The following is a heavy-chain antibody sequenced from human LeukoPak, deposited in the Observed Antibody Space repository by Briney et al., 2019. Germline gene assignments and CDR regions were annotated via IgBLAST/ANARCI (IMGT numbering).Heavy chain of an antibody. CDR3: ARDPSTDILTGYIPNFDY. D-gene: IGHD3-9*01. CDR1: GFTFSSYA. V-gene: IGHV3-30*04. J-gene: IGHJ4*02. CDR2: ISYDGSNK. Sequence: GRSLRLSCAASGFTFSSYAMHWVRQAPGKGLEWVAAISYDGSNKYYADSVRGRFTISRDNSKNTLYLQMNSLRAEDTAVYYCARDPSTDILTGYIPNFDYWGQGTLVTVSS.